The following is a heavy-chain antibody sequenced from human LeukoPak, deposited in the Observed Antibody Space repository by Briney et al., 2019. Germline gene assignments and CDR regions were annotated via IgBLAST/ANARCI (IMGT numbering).Heavy chain of an antibody. CDR1: GSRFTSYW. CDR3: ARQGYCSGGSCSDY. Sequence: GGSLRISCQGSGSRFTSYWISRVRQLPGKGLEWMGRIDPSDSYTNYSPSFEGHVTISADKSISTACLQWSSLKASDTAMYYCARQGYCSGGSCSDYWGEGTLVTVSS. CDR2: IDPSDSYT. J-gene: IGHJ4*02. D-gene: IGHD2-15*01. V-gene: IGHV5-10-1*01.